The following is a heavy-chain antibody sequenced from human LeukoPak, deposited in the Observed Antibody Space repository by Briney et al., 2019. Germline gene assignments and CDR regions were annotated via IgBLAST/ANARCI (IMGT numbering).Heavy chain of an antibody. CDR2: ITGSGGST. CDR1: GFTFSSYA. Sequence: PGGSLRLSCAASGFTFSSYAMSWVRQAPGKGLGWVSSITGSGGSTYYADSVKGRFTISRDNSKNTLYLQMNSLRAEDTAVYYCAKGKLYYYDEFDYWGQGTLVTVSS. CDR3: AKGKLYYYDEFDY. D-gene: IGHD3-22*01. V-gene: IGHV3-23*01. J-gene: IGHJ4*02.